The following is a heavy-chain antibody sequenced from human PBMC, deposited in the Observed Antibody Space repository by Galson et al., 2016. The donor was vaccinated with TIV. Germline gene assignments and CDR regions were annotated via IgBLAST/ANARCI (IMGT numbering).Heavy chain of an antibody. J-gene: IGHJ4*02. V-gene: IGHV4-38-2*01. CDR1: GYSISSGYF. CDR3: VLEAYMYGWDS. CDR2: ISHSGNT. D-gene: IGHD5-18*01. Sequence: ETLSLTCAVSGYSISSGYFWGWIRQSPGKGLEWVASISHSGNTYYNPSLNSRVAILVDKSKNEFSLRLTSIIAADTAIYYCVLEAYMYGWDSWGQGALVSVSS.